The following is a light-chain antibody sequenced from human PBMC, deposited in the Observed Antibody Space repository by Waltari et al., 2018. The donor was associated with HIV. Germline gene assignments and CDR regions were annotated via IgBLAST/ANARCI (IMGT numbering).Light chain of an antibody. CDR1: TSNVGSNF. CDR2: RVK. V-gene: IGLV1-47*01. Sequence: QSVLTQPPSASGTPGQRVTISCSGTTSNVGSNFVSWYQQLPGTAPKLLIYRVKRRPSGVPDRFAGSKSGASASLAISGLRSEDEGDYDCATWYASLGGVYVFGTGTKVTVL. CDR3: ATWYASLGGVYV. J-gene: IGLJ1*01.